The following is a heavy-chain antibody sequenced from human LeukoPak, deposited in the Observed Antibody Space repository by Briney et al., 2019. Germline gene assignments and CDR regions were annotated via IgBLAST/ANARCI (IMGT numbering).Heavy chain of an antibody. J-gene: IGHJ4*02. CDR1: GFTFSDYY. D-gene: IGHD3-3*01. V-gene: IGHV3-23*01. CDR2: ISGSGGST. Sequence: GGSLRLSCAASGFTFSDYYMSWIRQAPGKGLEWVSAISGSGGSTYYADSVKGRFTISRDNSKNTLYLQMNSLRAEDTAVYYCAKDGPAEADYDFWSGYYTGLGYFDYWGQGTLVTVSS. CDR3: AKDGPAEADYDFWSGYYTGLGYFDY.